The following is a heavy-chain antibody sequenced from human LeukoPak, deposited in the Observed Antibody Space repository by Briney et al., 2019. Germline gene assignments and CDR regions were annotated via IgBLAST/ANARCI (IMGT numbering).Heavy chain of an antibody. D-gene: IGHD3-22*01. V-gene: IGHV1-2*04. Sequence: ASVKVSCKASGYTFTGYYMHWVRQAPGQGLKWMGWINPNSGGTNYAQKFQGWVTMTRDTSISTAYMELSRLRSDDTAVYYCARDISGYPQYYFDYWGQGTLVTVSS. CDR1: GYTFTGYY. J-gene: IGHJ4*02. CDR2: INPNSGGT. CDR3: ARDISGYPQYYFDY.